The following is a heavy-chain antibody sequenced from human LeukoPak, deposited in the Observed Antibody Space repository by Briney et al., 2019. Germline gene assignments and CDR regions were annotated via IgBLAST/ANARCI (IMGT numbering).Heavy chain of an antibody. D-gene: IGHD3-10*01. Sequence: ASVKVSCKASGYTFTSYGISWVRQAPGQGLEWMGWISAYNGNTNYAQKLQGRVTVTTDTSTSTAYMELRSLRSDDTAVYYCARKDYGSGSYYYFDYWGQGTLVTVSS. V-gene: IGHV1-18*01. CDR3: ARKDYGSGSYYYFDY. J-gene: IGHJ4*02. CDR2: ISAYNGNT. CDR1: GYTFTSYG.